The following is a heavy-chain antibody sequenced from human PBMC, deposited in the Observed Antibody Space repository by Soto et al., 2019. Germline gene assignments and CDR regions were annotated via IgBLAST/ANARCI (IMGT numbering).Heavy chain of an antibody. CDR1: GGSISSGGYY. Sequence: PSETLSLTCTVSGGSISSGGYYWSWIRQHPGKGLEWIGYIYYSGSTYYNPSLKSRVTISVDTSKNQFSLKLSSVTAADTAVYYCARGSGDIVATIRGGIDYWGQGTLVTASS. V-gene: IGHV4-31*03. CDR3: ARGSGDIVATIRGGIDY. CDR2: IYYSGST. D-gene: IGHD5-12*01. J-gene: IGHJ4*02.